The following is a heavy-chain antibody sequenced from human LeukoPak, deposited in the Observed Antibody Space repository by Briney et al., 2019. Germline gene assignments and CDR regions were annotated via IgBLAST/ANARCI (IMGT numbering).Heavy chain of an antibody. CDR2: IYTSGTT. J-gene: IGHJ4*02. CDR1: GGSISSFY. Sequence: SETLSLTCTVSGGSISSFYWSWIRQPPGKGLEWIGNIYTSGTTNYNPSLKSRVTISIDTSKKQFSLNLSSVTAADTAVYYCARQGGEYSTSCFDHWGQGTLVTVSS. D-gene: IGHD2/OR15-2a*01. CDR3: ARQGGEYSTSCFDH. V-gene: IGHV4-4*09.